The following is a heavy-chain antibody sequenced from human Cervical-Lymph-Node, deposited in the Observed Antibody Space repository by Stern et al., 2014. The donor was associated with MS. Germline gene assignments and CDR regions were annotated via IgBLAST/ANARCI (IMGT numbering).Heavy chain of an antibody. CDR3: AKTYGSGSYSKGYFDY. CDR1: GFTFSSYA. CDR2: ISGSGGST. D-gene: IGHD3-10*01. J-gene: IGHJ4*02. V-gene: IGHV3-23*01. Sequence: EVQLLESGGGLVQPGGSLRLSCAASGFTFSSYAMSWVRQAPGKGLEWVSAISGSGGSTYYADSVKGRFTISRDNSKNTLYLQMNSLRAEDTAVYYCAKTYGSGSYSKGYFDYWGQGTLVTVSS.